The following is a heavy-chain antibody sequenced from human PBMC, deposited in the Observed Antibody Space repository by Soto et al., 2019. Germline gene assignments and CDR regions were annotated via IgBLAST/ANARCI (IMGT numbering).Heavy chain of an antibody. CDR2: VFYTGHT. CDR1: GGSIRDNSYF. Sequence: SETLSLTCSVSGGSIRDNSYFWAWIRQPPGTGPEWIGSVFYTGHTYYSPSLKSRVDISVDTSNNQISLKLTSVTAADTAVYYSARPNRKRNFATDVWGQGTTVNVSS. D-gene: IGHD1-26*01. V-gene: IGHV4-39*01. J-gene: IGHJ6*02. CDR3: ARPNRKRNFATDV.